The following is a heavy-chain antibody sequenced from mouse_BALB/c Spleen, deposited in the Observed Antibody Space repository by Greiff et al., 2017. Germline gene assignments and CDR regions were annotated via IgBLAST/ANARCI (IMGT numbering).Heavy chain of an antibody. Sequence: EVMLVESGGDLVKPGGSLKLSCAASGFTFSSYGMSWVRQTPDKRLEWVATISSGGSYTYYPDSVKGRFTISRDNAKNTLYLQMSSLKSEDTAMYYCARKDDYYWYFDVWGAGTTVTVSS. J-gene: IGHJ1*01. D-gene: IGHD2-4*01. V-gene: IGHV5-6*01. CDR3: ARKDDYYWYFDV. CDR1: GFTFSSYG. CDR2: ISSGGSYT.